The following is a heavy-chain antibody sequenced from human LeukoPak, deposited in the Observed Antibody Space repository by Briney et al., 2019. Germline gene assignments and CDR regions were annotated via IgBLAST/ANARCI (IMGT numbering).Heavy chain of an antibody. Sequence: GSLRLSCAASGFTFSSYSMNWVGQAPGKGLEWVSSISRSGRYIYYADSVKGRFTISRDNAKNSLYLQMNSLRAEDTAVYYCARDRLDIVATIRAFDYWGQGTLVPVSS. V-gene: IGHV3-21*01. CDR1: GFTFSSYS. J-gene: IGHJ4*02. CDR3: ARDRLDIVATIRAFDY. CDR2: ISRSGRYI. D-gene: IGHD5-12*01.